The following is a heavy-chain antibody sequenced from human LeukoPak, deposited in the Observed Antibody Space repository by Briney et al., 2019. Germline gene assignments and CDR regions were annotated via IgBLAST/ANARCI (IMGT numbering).Heavy chain of an antibody. CDR1: GYTFTSYY. D-gene: IGHD6-13*01. J-gene: IGHJ4*02. Sequence: ASVKVSCKASGYTFTSYYMHWVRQAPGQGLEWMGIINPSGGSTSYAQKFQGRVTMTRDMSTSTAYMELSSLRSEDTAVYYCALNGGVTDAMDPWATAGIFDYWGQGTLVTVSS. CDR2: INPSGGST. V-gene: IGHV1-46*01. CDR3: ALNGGVTDAMDPWATAGIFDY.